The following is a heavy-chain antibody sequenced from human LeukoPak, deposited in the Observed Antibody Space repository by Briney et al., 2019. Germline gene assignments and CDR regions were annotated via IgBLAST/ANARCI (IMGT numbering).Heavy chain of an antibody. D-gene: IGHD3-16*02. CDR1: GFTFSSYS. CDR3: ARDSQIWGSYRYDIDY. CDR2: ISYDGSNK. Sequence: GGSLRLSCAASGFTFSSYSMNWVRQAPGKGLEWVAVISYDGSNKYYADSVKGRFTISRDNSKNTLYLQMNSLRAEDTAVYYCARDSQIWGSYRYDIDYWGQGTLVTVSS. J-gene: IGHJ4*02. V-gene: IGHV3-30*03.